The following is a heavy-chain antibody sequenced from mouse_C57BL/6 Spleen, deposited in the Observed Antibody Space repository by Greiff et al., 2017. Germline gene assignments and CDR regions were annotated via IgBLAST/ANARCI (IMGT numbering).Heavy chain of an antibody. Sequence: EVQLQQSGPELVKPGASVKISCKASGYSFTGYYMNWVKQSPEKSLEWIGEINPSTGGTTYNQKFKAKATLTVDKSSSTAYVQLKSLTPEDSAVYYCARTYGSSYGFAYWGQGTLVTVSA. CDR2: INPSTGGT. J-gene: IGHJ3*01. V-gene: IGHV1-42*01. D-gene: IGHD1-1*01. CDR3: ARTYGSSYGFAY. CDR1: GYSFTGYY.